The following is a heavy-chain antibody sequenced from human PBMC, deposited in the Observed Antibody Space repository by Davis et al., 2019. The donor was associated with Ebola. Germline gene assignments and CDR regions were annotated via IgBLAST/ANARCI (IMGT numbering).Heavy chain of an antibody. J-gene: IGHJ5*02. CDR2: IIPMLQTT. Sequence: SVKVSCKASGGTFRSYAINWVRQAPRQGLEWMGGIIPMLQTTNYAQKFQGRVTITADESTSTAYMELSSLRSEDTAVYYCARVPWATLAGWFDPWGQGTLSPSPQ. V-gene: IGHV1-69*13. CDR3: ARVPWATLAGWFDP. CDR1: GGTFRSYA. D-gene: IGHD1-26*01.